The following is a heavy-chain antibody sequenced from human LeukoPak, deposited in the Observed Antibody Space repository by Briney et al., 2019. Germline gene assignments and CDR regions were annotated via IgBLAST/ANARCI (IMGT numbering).Heavy chain of an antibody. J-gene: IGHJ2*01. V-gene: IGHV1-46*01. CDR1: GYTFTSYY. D-gene: IGHD3-22*01. CDR3: ARDRGDSSGYYYVGWYFDL. CDR2: INPSGGST. Sequence: ASVKVSCKASGYTFTSYYMHWVRQAPGQGFEWMGIINPSGGSTSYAQKFQGRVTMTRDTSTSTVYMELSSLRSEDTAVYYCARDRGDSSGYYYVGWYFDLWGRGTLVTVSS.